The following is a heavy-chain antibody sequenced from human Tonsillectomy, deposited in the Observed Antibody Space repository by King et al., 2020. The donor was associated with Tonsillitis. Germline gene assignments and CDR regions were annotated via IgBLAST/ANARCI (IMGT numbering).Heavy chain of an antibody. J-gene: IGHJ6*03. CDR2: IIPRCGTT. Sequence: QLVQSGAEVKKPGSSVKVSCKASGGSFSGYAVSWVRQAPGQGLEWMGGIIPRCGTTYFTQKFQGRVTITADKSTSTAYMELGSLRSEDTAVYYCAAGYYDSSGFSFYYNFNVDVWGKGATVTVSS. D-gene: IGHD3-22*01. CDR1: GGSFSGYA. CDR3: AAGYYDSSGFSFYYNFNVDV. V-gene: IGHV1-69*14.